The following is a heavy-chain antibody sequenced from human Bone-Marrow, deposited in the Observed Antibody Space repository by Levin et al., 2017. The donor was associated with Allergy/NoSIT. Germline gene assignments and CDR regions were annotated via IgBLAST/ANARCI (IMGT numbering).Heavy chain of an antibody. CDR1: AFSFSDYG. D-gene: IGHD3-16*01. J-gene: IGHJ4*02. CDR2: ISHDGSSQ. CDR3: ARDGGERPWEFYFDS. V-gene: IGHV3-30*03. Sequence: PGGSLRLSCEASAFSFSDYGIHWVRQAPGKGLEWVAFISHDGSSQYYADSVKGRFTISRDNSNNTLNLQMNSLRSEDTAVYFCARDGGERPWEFYFDSWGQGALVSVSS.